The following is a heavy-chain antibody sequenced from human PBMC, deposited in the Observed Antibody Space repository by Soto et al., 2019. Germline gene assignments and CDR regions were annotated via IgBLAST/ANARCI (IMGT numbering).Heavy chain of an antibody. CDR1: GFTFSSYA. CDR2: ISGSGGST. Sequence: GGSLRLSCAASGFTFSSYAMSWVRQAPGKGLEWVSAISGSGGSTYYADSVKGRFTISRDNSKNTLYLQMNSLRAEDTAVYYCAKPPEGSGRYYYYYYMDVWGKGTTVTVSS. CDR3: AKPPEGSGRYYYYYYMDV. V-gene: IGHV3-23*01. D-gene: IGHD3-10*01. J-gene: IGHJ6*03.